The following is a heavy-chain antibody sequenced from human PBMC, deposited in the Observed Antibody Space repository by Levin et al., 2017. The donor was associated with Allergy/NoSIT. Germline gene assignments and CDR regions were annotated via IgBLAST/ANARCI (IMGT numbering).Heavy chain of an antibody. V-gene: IGHV3-33*01. J-gene: IGHJ4*02. CDR3: VREIAEKYDYAWGSYRPLEY. CDR2: IWYDGSDK. Sequence: PGGSLRLSCAASGFTFSDYDMHWVRQAPGKGLEWVAVIWYDGSDKYYADSVKGRFTISRDNYKNTLYLQMNSLRAEDTAVYYCVREIAEKYDYAWGSYRPLEYWGQGTLVTVSS. CDR1: GFTFSDYD. D-gene: IGHD3-16*02.